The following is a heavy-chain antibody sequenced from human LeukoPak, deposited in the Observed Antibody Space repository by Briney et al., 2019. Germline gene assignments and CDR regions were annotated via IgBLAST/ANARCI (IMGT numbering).Heavy chain of an antibody. CDR2: ISWNSGSI. D-gene: IGHD3-10*01. CDR3: AKGYGSGSWTGYYFDY. CDR1: GFTFDDYA. Sequence: GGSLRLSCAASGFTFDDYAMHWVRQAPGKGLEWVSGISWNSGSIGYADSVKGRFTISRDNAKNSLYVQMNSLRAEDTALYYCAKGYGSGSWTGYYFDYWGQGTLVTVSS. J-gene: IGHJ4*02. V-gene: IGHV3-9*01.